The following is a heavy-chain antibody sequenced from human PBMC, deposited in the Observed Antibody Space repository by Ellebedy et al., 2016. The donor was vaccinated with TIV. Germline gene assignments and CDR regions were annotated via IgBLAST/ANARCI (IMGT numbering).Heavy chain of an antibody. CDR2: FSQSGST. CDR1: GDSISSSVYY. CDR3: ARGKFAAAGIDY. Sequence: MPSETLSLTCTVSGDSISSSVYYWGWIRQPPGKGLEWIGSFSQSGSTYYNPSLKSRVNVSVDTSKNQFSLKLSSVTAADTAGYYCARGKFAAAGIDYWGQGTLVAVSS. V-gene: IGHV4-39*07. J-gene: IGHJ4*02. D-gene: IGHD6-13*01.